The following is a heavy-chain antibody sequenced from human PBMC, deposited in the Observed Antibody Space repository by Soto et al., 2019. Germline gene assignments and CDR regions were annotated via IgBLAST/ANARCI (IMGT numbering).Heavy chain of an antibody. V-gene: IGHV1-58*01. CDR1: GFTFSKFA. J-gene: IGHJ4*02. CDR2: IVVGSGKA. Sequence: SSVKVSCKTSGFTFSKFAVQWVRQARGQGPEWIGWIVVGSGKADYAQKFRERVTMTRDMSTTTAYLELSSLESEDTAVYYCAASYYYDSSGYFDLDYWGQGTQVTVSS. D-gene: IGHD3-22*01. CDR3: AASYYYDSSGYFDLDY.